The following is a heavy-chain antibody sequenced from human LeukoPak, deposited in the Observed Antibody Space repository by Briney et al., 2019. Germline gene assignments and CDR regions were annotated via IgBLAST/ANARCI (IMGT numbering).Heavy chain of an antibody. CDR3: ARVGWFKSSRSGIDALDI. CDR1: GYTFTGYY. J-gene: IGHJ3*02. D-gene: IGHD3-3*01. Sequence: ASVKVSCKASGYTFTGYYMHWVRQAPGQGLEWMGIINPSGGSTSYAQKFQGRVTMTRDMSTSTVYMELSSLRSEDTAVYYCARVGWFKSSRSGIDALDIWGQGTMVTVSS. V-gene: IGHV1-46*01. CDR2: INPSGGST.